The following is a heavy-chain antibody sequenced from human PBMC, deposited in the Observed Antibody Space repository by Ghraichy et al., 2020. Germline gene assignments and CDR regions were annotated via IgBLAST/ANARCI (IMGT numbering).Heavy chain of an antibody. CDR1: GDSISSYSYY. Sequence: SETLSLTCSVSGDSISSYSYYWGWIRQPPGKGLEWIGSIDYSGTTFYNPSLKSRPTISVDTSKNQFSLSLRSMTATDTAVYFCARIVLLWDGDLTNLFDPWGQGTLVTVSS. D-gene: IGHD2-21*01. J-gene: IGHJ5*02. CDR3: ARIVLLWDGDLTNLFDP. V-gene: IGHV4-39*01. CDR2: IDYSGTT.